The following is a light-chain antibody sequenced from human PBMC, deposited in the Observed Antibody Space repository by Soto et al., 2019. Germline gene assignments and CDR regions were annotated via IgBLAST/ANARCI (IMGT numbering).Light chain of an antibody. J-gene: IGKJ4*01. V-gene: IGKV3-15*01. Sequence: EIVMTQSPATLSVSPGERATLSCRASQSVSSNLAWYQQKPGQAPRLLIYGAFTRANGIPARFSGSGSGTEVTLTISSLQSADFAIYYCQQYKNWPPLTFGGGTKVEIK. CDR3: QQYKNWPPLT. CDR1: QSVSSN. CDR2: GAF.